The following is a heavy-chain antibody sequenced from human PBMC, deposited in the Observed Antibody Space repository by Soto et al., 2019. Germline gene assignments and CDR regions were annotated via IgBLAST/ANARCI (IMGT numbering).Heavy chain of an antibody. CDR2: IIPISGTA. CDR1: GGTFSSYA. CDR3: ARSQGSSTSLEIYYYYYYGMDV. Sequence: SVKVSCKASGGTFSSYAISWVRQAPGQGLEWMGGIIPISGTANYAQKFQGRVTITADESTSTPYMELSSLRSEDTAVYYCARSQGSSTSLEIYYYYYYGMDVWGQGTTVTVSS. D-gene: IGHD2-2*01. V-gene: IGHV1-69*13. J-gene: IGHJ6*02.